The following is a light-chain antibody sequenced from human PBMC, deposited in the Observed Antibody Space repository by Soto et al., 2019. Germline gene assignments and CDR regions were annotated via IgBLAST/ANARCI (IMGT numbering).Light chain of an antibody. Sequence: EIVLTQSPGTLSLSPGERATLSCRASQSASSSYLAWYQHKPGQAPRLLIYGASSRATGIPDRFSGSGSGTDFTLNISRLEPEDFAVYYCQQYGSSPLYTFGQGTKLEIK. CDR1: QSASSSY. J-gene: IGKJ2*01. V-gene: IGKV3-20*01. CDR3: QQYGSSPLYT. CDR2: GAS.